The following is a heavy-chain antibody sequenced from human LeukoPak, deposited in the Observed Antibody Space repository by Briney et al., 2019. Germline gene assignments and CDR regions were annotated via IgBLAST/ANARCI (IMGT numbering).Heavy chain of an antibody. CDR1: GLTFSRYW. CDR3: ARDRRSGGYSNPFDY. D-gene: IGHD4-11*01. CDR2: INSEGSST. Sequence: PGGSLRLSCSASGLTFSRYWMHWVRQAPGKGLVWVSRINSEGSSTSYADSVKGRFTISRDNAKNSLYLQMNSLRAEDTAVYYCARDRRSGGYSNPFDYWGQGTLVTVSS. V-gene: IGHV3-74*01. J-gene: IGHJ4*02.